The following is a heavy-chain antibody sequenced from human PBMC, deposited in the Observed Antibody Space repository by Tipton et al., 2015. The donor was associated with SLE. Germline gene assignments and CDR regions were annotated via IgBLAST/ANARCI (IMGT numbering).Heavy chain of an antibody. CDR1: GGSIGSGGYY. CDR3: ARGGDSSGFGWFDP. CDR2: IYYSGST. J-gene: IGHJ5*02. Sequence: TLSLTCTVSGGSIGSGGYYWSWIRQHPGKGLEWIGYIYYSGSTNYNPSLKSRVTISVDTSKNQFSLKLSSVTAADTAVYYCARGGDSSGFGWFDPWGQGTLVTVSS. D-gene: IGHD6-19*01. V-gene: IGHV4-61*08.